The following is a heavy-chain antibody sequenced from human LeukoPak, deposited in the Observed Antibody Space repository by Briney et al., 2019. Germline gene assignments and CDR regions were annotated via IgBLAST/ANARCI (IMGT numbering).Heavy chain of an antibody. Sequence: PSETLSLTCTVSNGSISIYYWSWVRQPAGRGLEWIGRISASGSTNYNPSLKSRVTMSVDTSKNQFSLKLSSVTAADTAVYYCAREITVTRPFDYWGRGTLVTVPS. CDR1: NGSISIYY. CDR2: ISASGST. J-gene: IGHJ4*02. D-gene: IGHD4-17*01. V-gene: IGHV4-4*07. CDR3: AREITVTRPFDY.